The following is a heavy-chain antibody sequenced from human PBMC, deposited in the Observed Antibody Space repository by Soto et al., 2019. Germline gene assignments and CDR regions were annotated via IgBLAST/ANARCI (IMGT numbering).Heavy chain of an antibody. CDR2: INPDSGTP. CDR1: GYTLSDYF. Sequence: SVKVSCKASGYTLSDYFIHWERQAPGNDLEWIEWINPDSGTPYYAQKFQGRGTMSRDTSVGTAYLILNRLESADTAVYFCARSEALWAPGTPVTVSS. V-gene: IGHV1-2*02. CDR3: ARSEAL. J-gene: IGHJ4*02.